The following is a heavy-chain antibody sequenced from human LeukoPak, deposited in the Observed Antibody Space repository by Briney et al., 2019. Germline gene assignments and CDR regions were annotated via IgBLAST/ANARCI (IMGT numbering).Heavy chain of an antibody. CDR3: ARGLKVDYYDSSGPDY. Sequence: PGGSLRLSCAASGFTFSDYFMTWIRLAPGKGLEWVSYISYSGSTIYYADSVKGRFTISRDNAKDSLYLQMNSLRVEDTAVYYCARGLKVDYYDSSGPDYWGQGTLVTVSS. V-gene: IGHV3-11*04. CDR1: GFTFSDYF. D-gene: IGHD3-22*01. CDR2: ISYSGSTI. J-gene: IGHJ4*02.